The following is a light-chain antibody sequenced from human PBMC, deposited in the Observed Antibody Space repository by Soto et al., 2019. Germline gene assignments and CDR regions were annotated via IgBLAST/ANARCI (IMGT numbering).Light chain of an antibody. CDR1: QSVYNNY. J-gene: IGKJ4*01. Sequence: EIVLTQSPGTLSLSPGERVTLSSRASQSVYNNYLAWYQQRPGQAPRTLIYGASSRATGIPDRFSGSGSGTDFTLSISGLEPEDSAVYYCQQYGNSLTFGGGTKVEIK. CDR3: QQYGNSLT. CDR2: GAS. V-gene: IGKV3-20*01.